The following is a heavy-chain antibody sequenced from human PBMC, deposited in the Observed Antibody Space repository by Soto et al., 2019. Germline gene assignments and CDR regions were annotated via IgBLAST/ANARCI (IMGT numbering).Heavy chain of an antibody. V-gene: IGHV4-59*08. CDR3: ARLGGFYQSLDS. CDR2: IYYTGTT. CDR1: GGSISSYY. J-gene: IGHJ5*01. Sequence: LPETLSLTCTVSGGSISSYYWSWIRQPPGKGLEWIGYIYYTGTTTYNPSIKSRVTISVDSSKNQFSLNLTSVSAADTAVYYCARLGGFYQSLDSWGQGTLVTVSS. D-gene: IGHD3-22*01.